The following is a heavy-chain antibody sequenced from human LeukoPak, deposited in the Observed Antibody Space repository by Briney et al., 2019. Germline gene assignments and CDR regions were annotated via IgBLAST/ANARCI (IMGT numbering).Heavy chain of an antibody. J-gene: IGHJ4*02. Sequence: QPGGSLRLSCAASGFTVSSNYMSWVRQAPGKGLEWVSVIYSGGSTYYADSVKGRFTISRDNSKNTLYLQMNSLRAEDTAVYYCARLAPPIWFGELYYFDYWGQGTLVTVSS. CDR1: GFTVSSNY. V-gene: IGHV3-53*01. CDR3: ARLAPPIWFGELYYFDY. CDR2: IYSGGST. D-gene: IGHD3-10*01.